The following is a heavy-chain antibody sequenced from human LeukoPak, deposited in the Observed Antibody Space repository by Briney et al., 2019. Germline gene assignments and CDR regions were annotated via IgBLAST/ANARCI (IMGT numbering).Heavy chain of an antibody. CDR2: IYYSGST. CDR1: SGSISSYY. Sequence: SETLSLTCTVSSGSISSYYWSWIRQPPGKGLEWIGYIYYSGSTNYNPSLKSRVTISVDTSKNQFSLKLSSVTAADTAVYYCARGRELVWAFDIWGQGTMVTVSS. J-gene: IGHJ3*02. D-gene: IGHD6-13*01. CDR3: ARGRELVWAFDI. V-gene: IGHV4-59*01.